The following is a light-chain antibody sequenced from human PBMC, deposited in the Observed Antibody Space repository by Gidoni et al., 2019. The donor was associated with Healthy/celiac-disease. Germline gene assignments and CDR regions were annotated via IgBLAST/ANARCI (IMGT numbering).Light chain of an antibody. CDR1: QGVSSY. Sequence: EIVLTQSPATLSLSPGERATLSCRASQGVSSYLAWYQQKPGQAPRLLIYDASNRATGIPARFAGGGSGTDFTLTISSLEPEDFAVYYCQQRTNWPLTFXGXTKVXLK. CDR3: QQRTNWPLT. CDR2: DAS. V-gene: IGKV3-11*01. J-gene: IGKJ4*01.